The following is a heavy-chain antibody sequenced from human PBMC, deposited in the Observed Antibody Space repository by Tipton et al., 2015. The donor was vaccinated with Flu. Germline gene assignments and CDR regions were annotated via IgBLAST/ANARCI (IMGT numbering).Heavy chain of an antibody. CDR1: GYTFTNYD. Sequence: QVQLVQSGAEVRKPGASVKVSCKASGYTFTNYDINWVRQATGQGLEWMGWMSPNTGNTGYAQKFQGKVTMTRDTSISTAYMELSSLRSEDTAVYYCARGVYLGSSGYPTYDLWGQGTLVTVSS. J-gene: IGHJ5*02. V-gene: IGHV1-8*01. CDR3: ARGVYLGSSGYPTYDL. D-gene: IGHD3-22*01. CDR2: MSPNTGNT.